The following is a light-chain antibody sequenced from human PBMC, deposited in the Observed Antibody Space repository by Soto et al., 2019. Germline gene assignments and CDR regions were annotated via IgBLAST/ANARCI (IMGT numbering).Light chain of an antibody. CDR3: NSYTGSATVV. CDR1: SSDVGGYNY. J-gene: IGLJ1*01. CDR2: EVF. V-gene: IGLV2-14*01. Sequence: QSALTQPASVSASPGHSITISCTRTSSDVGGYNYVSWYQQQPGKAPKLMIYEVFNRNSGVSTRLSGSSSGNTASLTISGLQPEDEDEYYCNSYTGSATVVFGTGTKVTVL.